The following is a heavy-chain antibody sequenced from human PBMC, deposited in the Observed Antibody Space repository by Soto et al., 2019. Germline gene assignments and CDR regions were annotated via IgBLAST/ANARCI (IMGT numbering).Heavy chain of an antibody. CDR2: INAGNGNT. J-gene: IGHJ4*02. V-gene: IGHV1-3*01. CDR3: ARGPRYSSGPYYFDY. CDR1: GYTFTSYA. D-gene: IGHD6-19*01. Sequence: ASVKVSCKASGYTFTSYAMHWVRQAPGQRLEWMGWINAGNGNTKYSQKFQGRVTITRDTSASTAYMELSSLRSEDTAVYYCARGPRYSSGPYYFDYWGQGTLVTVPQ.